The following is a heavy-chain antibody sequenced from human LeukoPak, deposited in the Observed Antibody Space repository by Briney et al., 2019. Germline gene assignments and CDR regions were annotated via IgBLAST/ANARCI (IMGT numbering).Heavy chain of an antibody. CDR1: GFTFSSYG. Sequence: GGSLRLSCAASGFTFSSYGMHWVRQAPGKGLEWVAFIRYDGSNKYYADSVKGRFTISRDNSKNTLYLQMNSLRAEDTAVYYCASQGVYSGHDLDYFDYWGQGALVTVSP. CDR3: ASQGVYSGHDLDYFDY. D-gene: IGHD5-12*01. V-gene: IGHV3-30*02. J-gene: IGHJ4*02. CDR2: IRYDGSNK.